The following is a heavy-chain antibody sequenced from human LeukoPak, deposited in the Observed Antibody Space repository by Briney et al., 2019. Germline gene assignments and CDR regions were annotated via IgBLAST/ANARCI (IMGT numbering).Heavy chain of an antibody. CDR3: ARDQGWCSGGSCYGVH. V-gene: IGHV1-2*02. D-gene: IGHD2-15*01. CDR2: INPNSGGT. CDR1: GYTFTGYY. Sequence: ASVKVSCKASGYTFTGYYMHWVRQAPGQGLEWMGWINPNSGGTNYAQKFQGRVTMTRDTSISTAYMELRSLTSDDTAVYYCARDQGWCSGGSCYGVHWGQGTLVTVSS. J-gene: IGHJ4*02.